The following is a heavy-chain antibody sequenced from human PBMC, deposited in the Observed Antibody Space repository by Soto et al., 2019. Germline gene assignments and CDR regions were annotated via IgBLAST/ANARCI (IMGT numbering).Heavy chain of an antibody. J-gene: IGHJ3*02. V-gene: IGHV4-34*01. CDR3: ARALILTGYYIHDAFDI. D-gene: IGHD3-9*01. CDR2: INHSGST. CDR1: GGSFSGYY. Sequence: SETLSLTCAVYGGSFSGYYLTWIRQPPGTGLEWIGEINHSGSTNYNPSLKSRVTISVDTSKNQFSLKLSSVTAADTAVYYCARALILTGYYIHDAFDIWGQGTMVTVSS.